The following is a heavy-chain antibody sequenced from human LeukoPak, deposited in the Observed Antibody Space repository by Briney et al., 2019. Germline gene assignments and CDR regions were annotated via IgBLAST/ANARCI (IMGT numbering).Heavy chain of an antibody. CDR3: ASSYFYDGNRYFDY. Sequence: PSETLSLTCNVSGDSITSYYWNWIRQPPGKGLEWIGYIYYTGSTNSNPSLKSRLTISLDTSEKHFSLKLSSVTAADTAIYYCASSYFYDGNRYFDYWGQGALVTVSS. D-gene: IGHD3-22*01. J-gene: IGHJ4*02. V-gene: IGHV4-59*08. CDR2: IYYTGST. CDR1: GDSITSYY.